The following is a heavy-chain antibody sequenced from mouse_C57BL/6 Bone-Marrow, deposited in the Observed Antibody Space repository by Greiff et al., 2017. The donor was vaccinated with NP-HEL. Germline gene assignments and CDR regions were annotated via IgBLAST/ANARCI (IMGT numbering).Heavy chain of an antibody. CDR2: IDPNSGGT. J-gene: IGHJ2*01. V-gene: IGHV1-72*01. Sequence: QVQLQQPGAELVKPGASVKLSCKASGYTFTSYWMHWVKQRPGRGLEWIGRIDPNSGGTKYNEKFKSKATLTVDKPSSTAYMQLSSRTSEDSAVYYCAVTTVVARYYFDYWGQGTTLTVSS. D-gene: IGHD1-1*01. CDR3: AVTTVVARYYFDY. CDR1: GYTFTSYW.